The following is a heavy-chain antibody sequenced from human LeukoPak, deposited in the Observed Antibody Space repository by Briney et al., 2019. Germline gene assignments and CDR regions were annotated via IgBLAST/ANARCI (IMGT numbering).Heavy chain of an antibody. J-gene: IGHJ3*02. Sequence: SETLSLTCTVSGGSISSSSYYWGWIRQPPGKGLEWIGSIYYSGSTYYNPSLKSRVTISVDTSKNQFSLKLSSVTAADTAVYYCARVPVGATDAFDIWGQGTMVTVSS. CDR1: GGSISSSSYY. V-gene: IGHV4-39*07. D-gene: IGHD1-26*01. CDR2: IYYSGST. CDR3: ARVPVGATDAFDI.